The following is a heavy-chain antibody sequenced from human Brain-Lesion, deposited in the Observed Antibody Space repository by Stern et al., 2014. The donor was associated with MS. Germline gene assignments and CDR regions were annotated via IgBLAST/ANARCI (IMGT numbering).Heavy chain of an antibody. V-gene: IGHV4-61*02. CDR3: ARETGGYTYGDTDFFDY. J-gene: IGHJ4*02. Sequence: QVQLQESGPGLVKPSQTLSLTCIVSGDSISSGSFYWNWIRQPAGKGLEWIGRIYSSGSTNYNPYLKSRVTLSGDTSQNPFYLKVISMTAADTAVYYCARETGGYTYGDTDFFDYWGQGALVTVSS. CDR1: GDSISSGSFY. D-gene: IGHD5-18*01. CDR2: IYSSGST.